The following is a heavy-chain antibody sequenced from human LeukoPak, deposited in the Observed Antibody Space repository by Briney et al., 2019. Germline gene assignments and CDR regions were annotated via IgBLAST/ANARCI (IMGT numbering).Heavy chain of an antibody. CDR2: INSDGSST. CDR1: GDSISTNSYY. CDR3: ARPYYYDSSGYPPFNWFDP. J-gene: IGHJ5*02. D-gene: IGHD3-22*01. Sequence: TSETLSLTYTVSGDSISTNSYYWGWIRQAPGKGLVWVSRINSDGSSTSYADSVKGRFTISRDNAKNTLYLQMNSLRAEDTAVYYCARPYYYDSSGYPPFNWFDPWGQGTLVTVSS. V-gene: IGHV3-74*01.